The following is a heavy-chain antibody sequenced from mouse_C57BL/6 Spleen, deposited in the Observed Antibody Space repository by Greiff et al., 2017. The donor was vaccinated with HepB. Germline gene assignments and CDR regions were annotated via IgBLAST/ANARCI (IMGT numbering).Heavy chain of an antibody. CDR2: INPNNGGT. J-gene: IGHJ2*01. CDR3: ARPVVATWRYFDD. V-gene: IGHV1-18*01. Sequence: EVQLQQSGPELVKPGASVKIPCKASGYTFTDYNMDWVKQSHGKSLEWIGDINPNNGGTIYNQKFKGKATLTVDKSSSTAYMELRSLTSEDTAVYYCARPVVATWRYFDDWGQGTTLTVSS. D-gene: IGHD1-1*01. CDR1: GYTFTDYN.